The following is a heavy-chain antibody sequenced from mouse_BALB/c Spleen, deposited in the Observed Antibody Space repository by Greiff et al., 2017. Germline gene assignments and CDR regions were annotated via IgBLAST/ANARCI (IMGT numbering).Heavy chain of an antibody. J-gene: IGHJ4*01. CDR1: GYTFTGYC. D-gene: IGHD2-4*01. V-gene: IGHV1S26*01. Sequence: VQLQQPGAELVKPGASVKMSCKASGYTFTGYCMHWVKQRPGQGLEWIGYINPSTGYTEYNQKFKDKATLTADKSSSTAYMQLSSLTSEDSAVYYSARRDYDGYAMDYWGQGTSVTVSS. CDR3: ARRDYDGYAMDY. CDR2: INPSTGYT.